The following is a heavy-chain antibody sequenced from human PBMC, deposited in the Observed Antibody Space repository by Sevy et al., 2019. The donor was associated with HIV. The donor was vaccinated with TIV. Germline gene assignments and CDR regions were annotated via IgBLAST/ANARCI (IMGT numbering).Heavy chain of an antibody. J-gene: IGHJ6*02. V-gene: IGHV3-48*01. Sequence: GGSLRLSCAASGFTFSSYSMNWVRQAPGKGLEWVSYISSSSSTIYYADSVKGRFTISRDNAKNSLYLQMNSLRAEDTAVYYCARDLGRLRLGELSFYNYYYGMYVWGQGTTVTVSS. CDR1: GFTFSSYS. D-gene: IGHD3-16*02. CDR2: ISSSSSTI. CDR3: ARDLGRLRLGELSFYNYYYGMYV.